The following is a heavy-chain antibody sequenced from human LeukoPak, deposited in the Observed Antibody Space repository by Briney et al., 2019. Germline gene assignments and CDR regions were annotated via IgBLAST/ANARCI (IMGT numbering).Heavy chain of an antibody. J-gene: IGHJ4*02. V-gene: IGHV3-7*01. CDR3: ARVWVAGT. CDR1: GFTFSIYW. CDR2: IKQDGSEK. Sequence: GSLRLSCAASGFTFSIYWMSWVRQAPGKGLEWVANIKQDGSEKYYVDSVKGRFTISRDNAKNSLYLQMNSLRAEDTAVYYCARVWVAGTWGQGTLVTVSS. D-gene: IGHD6-19*01.